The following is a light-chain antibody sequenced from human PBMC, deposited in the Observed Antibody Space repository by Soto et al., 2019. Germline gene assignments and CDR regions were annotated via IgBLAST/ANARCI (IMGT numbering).Light chain of an antibody. CDR3: QQYGGSRA. V-gene: IGKV3-20*01. CDR2: GAS. J-gene: IGKJ1*01. Sequence: DTVLTQSPGILSLSPGERATLSCRASQSVSSSYLAWYQQKPGRGPRLLIYGASSRATGIPDRFSGSGSGTDFTLTISRLEPEDFAVYYCQQYGGSRAFGQGTEVEVK. CDR1: QSVSSSY.